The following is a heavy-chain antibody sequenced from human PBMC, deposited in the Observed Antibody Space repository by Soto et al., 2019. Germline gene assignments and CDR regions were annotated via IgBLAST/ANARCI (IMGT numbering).Heavy chain of an antibody. D-gene: IGHD3-9*01. J-gene: IGHJ6*02. Sequence: ASVKVSCKASGYTLTSYYMHWVRQAPGQGLEWMGIINPSGGSTSYAQKFQGRVTMTRDTSTSTVYMELSSLRSEDTAVYYCARAPYYDILTGYYYYYGMDVWGQGTTVT. CDR3: ARAPYYDILTGYYYYYGMDV. CDR1: GYTLTSYY. CDR2: INPSGGST. V-gene: IGHV1-46*01.